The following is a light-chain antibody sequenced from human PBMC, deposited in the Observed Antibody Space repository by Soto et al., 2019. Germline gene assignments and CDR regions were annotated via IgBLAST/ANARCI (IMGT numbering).Light chain of an antibody. CDR3: QHYGNSLWT. CDR1: QSVRSMY. CDR2: DAS. J-gene: IGKJ1*01. Sequence: TQSPSTLSPGERATLSCRASQSVRSMYLAWCQQKPGQAPRLLIYDASSRATDIPDRFSGSGSGTDFTLTISRLEPEDFAIYYCQHYGNSLWTFGQGTKVDIK. V-gene: IGKV3-20*01.